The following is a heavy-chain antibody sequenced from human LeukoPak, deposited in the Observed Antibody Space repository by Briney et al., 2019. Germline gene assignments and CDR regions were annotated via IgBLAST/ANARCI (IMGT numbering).Heavy chain of an antibody. Sequence: PSEALSVTCTVSGASISSYYWSWIRQSPGKGLEWVGYIYYSGNTNYNPSLKSRVTISVDTSKNQFSLKLSSVTAADTAVYYCASSRPDGYNYLGYWGQGTLVTVSS. CDR1: GASISSYY. J-gene: IGHJ4*02. CDR3: ASSRPDGYNYLGY. D-gene: IGHD5-24*01. V-gene: IGHV4-59*08. CDR2: IYYSGNT.